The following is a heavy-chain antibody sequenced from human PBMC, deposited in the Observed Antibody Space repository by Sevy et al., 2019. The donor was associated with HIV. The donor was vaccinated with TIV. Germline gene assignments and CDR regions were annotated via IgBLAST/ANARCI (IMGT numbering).Heavy chain of an antibody. CDR3: ALPRGDSSGYYFDY. Sequence: SETLSLTCTVSGGSISSSSYYWGWIRQPPGKGLEWIGSIYYSGSTYYNPSLKSRVTISVDTSKNQFSLKLSSVTAADTAVYYCALPRGDSSGYYFDYWGQGTLVTVS. D-gene: IGHD3-22*01. J-gene: IGHJ4*02. V-gene: IGHV4-39*01. CDR2: IYYSGST. CDR1: GGSISSSSYY.